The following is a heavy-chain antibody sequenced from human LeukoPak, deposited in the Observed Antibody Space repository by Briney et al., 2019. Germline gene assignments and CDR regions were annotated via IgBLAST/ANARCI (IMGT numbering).Heavy chain of an antibody. J-gene: IGHJ4*02. D-gene: IGHD6-19*01. CDR2: IRYDGSNK. V-gene: IGHV3-30*02. CDR3: AKDLRSDLEQWLVPGPDRGFGFDY. CDR1: GFTFSSYG. Sequence: PGGSLRLSCAASGFTFSSYGMHWVRQAPGKGLEWVAFIRYDGSNKYYADSVKGRFTISRDNSKNTLYLQMNSLRAEDTAVYYCAKDLRSDLEQWLVPGPDRGFGFDYWGQGTLVTVSS.